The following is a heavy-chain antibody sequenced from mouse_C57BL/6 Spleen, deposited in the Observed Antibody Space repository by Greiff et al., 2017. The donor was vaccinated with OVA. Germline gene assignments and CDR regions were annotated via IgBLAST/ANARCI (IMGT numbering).Heavy chain of an antibody. CDR1: GFTFSDYY. CDR3: ARQLYYSSSYPALAY. D-gene: IGHD1-1*01. J-gene: IGHJ3*01. CDR2: ISNGGGST. V-gene: IGHV5-12*01. Sequence: EVQLEESGGGLVQPGGSLKLSCAASGFTFSDYYMYWVRQTPEKRLEWVANISNGGGSTYYPDNVKGRFTISRDNAKNTLYLQMSRLKSEDTAMYYCARQLYYSSSYPALAYWGQGTSVTVSA.